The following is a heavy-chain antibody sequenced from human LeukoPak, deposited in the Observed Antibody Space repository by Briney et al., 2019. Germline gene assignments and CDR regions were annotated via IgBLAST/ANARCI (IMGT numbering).Heavy chain of an antibody. V-gene: IGHV4-59*08. CDR2: IYYSGAT. Sequence: SETLSLTCTVSGGSISNYYGSWIRQPPGKGLEWIGHIYYSGATKYNPSLKSRITISVDTSKNQFSLMLSSVTAADTAVYYCARFGITVVRGGKYYFDYWSQGTLVTVSS. CDR3: ARFGITVVRGGKYYFDY. D-gene: IGHD3-10*01. J-gene: IGHJ4*02. CDR1: GGSISNYY.